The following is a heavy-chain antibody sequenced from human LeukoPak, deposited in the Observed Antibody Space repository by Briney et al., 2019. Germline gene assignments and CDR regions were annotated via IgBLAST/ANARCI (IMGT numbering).Heavy chain of an antibody. V-gene: IGHV4-39*01. CDR2: IYYSGST. CDR1: GGSISSSSYY. Sequence: PSETLSLTCTVSGGSISSSSYYWGWIRQPPGKGLEWIGSIYYSGSTYYNPSLESRVTISVDASKNQVSLKLSSVTAADTAVYYCARRSSSWYYFDYWGQGTLVTVSS. D-gene: IGHD6-13*01. CDR3: ARRSSSWYYFDY. J-gene: IGHJ4*02.